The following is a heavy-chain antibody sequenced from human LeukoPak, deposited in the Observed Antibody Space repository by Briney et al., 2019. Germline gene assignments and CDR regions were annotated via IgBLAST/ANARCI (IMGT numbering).Heavy chain of an antibody. V-gene: IGHV4-59*01. CDR2: IHYSGNT. CDR1: GDFSDYNY. Sequence: SETLSLTCSVSGDFSDYNYWSWIRQPPGKGLEWIGYIHYSGNTNYNPSLKSRVTISVDVSKNLISLTLSSVTAADTAVYYCARDPWESWGIKYAFDMWGQGTMVTVSS. J-gene: IGHJ3*02. CDR3: ARDPWESWGIKYAFDM. D-gene: IGHD3-16*01.